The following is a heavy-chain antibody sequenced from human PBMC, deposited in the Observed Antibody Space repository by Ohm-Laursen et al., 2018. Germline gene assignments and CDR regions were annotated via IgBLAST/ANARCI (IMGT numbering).Heavy chain of an antibody. J-gene: IGHJ5*02. Sequence: SETLSLTCTVSGGSVSSGSYYWSWIRQPPGKGLEWIGYIYYSGSTNYNPSLKSRVTISVDTSKNQFSLKLSSVSAADTAVYYCARDSITMVRGVIIISWFDPWGQGTLVTVSS. D-gene: IGHD3-10*01. CDR3: ARDSITMVRGVIIISWFDP. V-gene: IGHV4-61*01. CDR1: GGSVSSGSYY. CDR2: IYYSGST.